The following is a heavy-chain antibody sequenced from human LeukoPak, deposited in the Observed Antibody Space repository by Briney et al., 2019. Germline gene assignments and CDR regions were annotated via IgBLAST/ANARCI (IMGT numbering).Heavy chain of an antibody. D-gene: IGHD6-19*01. J-gene: IGHJ4*02. V-gene: IGHV4-30-2*01. CDR3: ARAVAGPLDY. CDR2: IYHSGST. CDR1: GGSISSGGYS. Sequence: PSETLSLTCAVSGGSISSGGYSWSWIRQPPGKGLEWIGYIYHSGSTYYNPSLKSRVTISVDRSKNQFSLKLSSVTAADTAVYYCARAVAGPLDYWGQGTLVTVSS.